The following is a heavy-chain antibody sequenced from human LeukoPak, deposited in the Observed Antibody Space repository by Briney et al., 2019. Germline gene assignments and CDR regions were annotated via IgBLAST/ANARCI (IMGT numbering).Heavy chain of an antibody. CDR3: ARQPWIQIGDWFDP. CDR2: FDPEDGET. V-gene: IGHV1-24*01. J-gene: IGHJ5*02. D-gene: IGHD5-18*01. CDR1: GYTLTELS. Sequence: GASVKVSCKVSGYTLTELSMHWVRQAPGKGLEWMGGFDPEDGETIYAQKFQGRVTMTEDTSTDTAYMELSSLRSDDTAVYYCARQPWIQIGDWFDPWGQGTLVTVSS.